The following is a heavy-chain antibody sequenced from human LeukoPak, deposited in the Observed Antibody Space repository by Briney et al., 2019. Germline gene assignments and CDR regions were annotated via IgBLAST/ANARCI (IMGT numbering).Heavy chain of an antibody. CDR3: AREGDKGSDY. Sequence: AAVQVACKASGYTFSTYYMHWVRQATRQGREWSGRLIPSRGSTMYAPKFQGRITMTRDMSTSTVYMELSSLRSDDTGVYFCAREGDKGSDYWGQGTLVTVSS. J-gene: IGHJ4*02. D-gene: IGHD3-10*01. CDR1: GYTFSTYY. CDR2: LIPSRGST. V-gene: IGHV1-46*01.